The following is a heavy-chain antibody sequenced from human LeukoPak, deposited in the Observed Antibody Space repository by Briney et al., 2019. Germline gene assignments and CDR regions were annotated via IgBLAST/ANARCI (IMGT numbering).Heavy chain of an antibody. CDR1: GYTFTGHY. D-gene: IGHD5-12*01. V-gene: IGHV1-2*02. J-gene: IGHJ4*02. CDR2: INPNTGGT. Sequence: ASVKVSCKASGYTFTGHYIHWVRQAPGQGFEWLGWINPNTGGTDYAQKFQDRIAISTYTSISTTYMELSSLRSHDTALYYCARDLATIDGIAWYYFENWGQGTLVTVS. CDR3: ARDLATIDGIAWYYFEN.